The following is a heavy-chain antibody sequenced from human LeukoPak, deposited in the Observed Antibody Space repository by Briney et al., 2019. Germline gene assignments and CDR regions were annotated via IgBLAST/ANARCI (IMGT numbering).Heavy chain of an antibody. CDR2: IYTSGST. CDR3: ARALGVCGGDCYHLD. Sequence: SETLSLTCAVYGGSFSGYYWSWIRQPAGKGLEWIGRIYTSGSTNYNPSLKSRVTMSVDTSKNQFSLKLSSVTAADTAVYYCARALGVCGGDCYHLDWGQGTLVTVSS. V-gene: IGHV4-59*10. J-gene: IGHJ4*02. D-gene: IGHD2-21*02. CDR1: GGSFSGYY.